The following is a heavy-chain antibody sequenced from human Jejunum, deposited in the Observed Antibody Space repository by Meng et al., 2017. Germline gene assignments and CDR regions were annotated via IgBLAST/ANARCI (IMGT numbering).Heavy chain of an antibody. Sequence: QVQLQQVGAGLLKPSEPLSLSCDVSGGSLSGYFWSWICQPPGKGLEWIGEVSHSGWTKNNPSLKNRVTISIETSKKQFSLKMSSVTAADKAVYYCVRSNNYVWGMIPWGQGTLVTVSS. CDR2: VSHSGWT. CDR3: VRSNNYVWGMIP. V-gene: IGHV4-34*01. J-gene: IGHJ5*02. D-gene: IGHD3-16*01. CDR1: GGSLSGYF.